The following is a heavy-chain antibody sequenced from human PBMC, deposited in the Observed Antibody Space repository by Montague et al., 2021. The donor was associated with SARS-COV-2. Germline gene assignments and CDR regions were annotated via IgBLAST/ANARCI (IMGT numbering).Heavy chain of an antibody. D-gene: IGHD3-3*01. V-gene: IGHV4-31*03. CDR2: IYYSGST. Sequence: TLSLTCTVSGGSISSGGYYWSWIRQHPGKGLEWIGYIYYSGSTYYNPSLKSRVTISVDTSKNKFSLKLSSVTAADTAVYYCARGRLTIFGVVTALDVWGQGTTVTVSS. J-gene: IGHJ6*02. CDR3: ARGRLTIFGVVTALDV. CDR1: GGSISSGGYY.